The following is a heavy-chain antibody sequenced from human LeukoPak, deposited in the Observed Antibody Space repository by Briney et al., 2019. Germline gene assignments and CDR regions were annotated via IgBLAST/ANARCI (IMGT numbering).Heavy chain of an antibody. D-gene: IGHD6-19*01. CDR3: ARVITDSSGWYGGNDAFDI. CDR2: INPNSGGT. V-gene: IGHV1-2*02. Sequence: ASVKVSCKASGYTFTGYYVHWVRQAPGQGLEWMGWINPNSGGTNYAQKFQGRVTMTRDTSISTAYMELSRLRSDDTAVYYCARVITDSSGWYGGNDAFDIWGQGTMVTVSS. CDR1: GYTFTGYY. J-gene: IGHJ3*02.